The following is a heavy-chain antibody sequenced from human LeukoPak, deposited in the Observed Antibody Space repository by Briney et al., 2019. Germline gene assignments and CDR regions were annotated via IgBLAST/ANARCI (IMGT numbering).Heavy chain of an antibody. CDR2: INPSGGST. D-gene: IGHD3-10*01. V-gene: IGHV1-46*01. Sequence: ASVKVSCKASGYTFTSYYMHWVRQAPGQGLEWTGIINPSGGSTSYAQKFQGRVTMTRDTSTSTVYMELSSLRSEDTAVYYCASYGSGSPIDYWGQGTLVTVSS. J-gene: IGHJ4*02. CDR1: GYTFTSYY. CDR3: ASYGSGSPIDY.